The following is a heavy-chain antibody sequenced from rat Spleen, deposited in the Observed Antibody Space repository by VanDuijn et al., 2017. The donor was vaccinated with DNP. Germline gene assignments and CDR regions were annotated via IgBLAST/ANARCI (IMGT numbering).Heavy chain of an antibody. CDR3: AKDRSPRVPYTMDA. D-gene: IGHD1-4*01. J-gene: IGHJ4*01. CDR1: GFTFNNYW. V-gene: IGHV5-31*01. CDR2: ITDNGGRT. Sequence: EVQLVESGGDLVLPGRSLKLSCVASGFTFNNYWMTWIRQVPGKGLEWVASITDNGGRTYYPDSVKGRFTISRDNTKNTLYLQMNSLRAEDTATYYCAKDRSPRVPYTMDAWGQGTSVTVSS.